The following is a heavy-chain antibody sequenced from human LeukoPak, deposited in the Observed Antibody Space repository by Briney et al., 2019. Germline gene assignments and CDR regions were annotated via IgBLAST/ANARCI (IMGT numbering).Heavy chain of an antibody. CDR3: ARGGMVRGVLGDY. V-gene: IGHV1-2*04. D-gene: IGHD3-10*01. CDR1: GYTFTGYY. J-gene: IGHJ4*02. CDR2: INPNSGGT. Sequence: ASVKVSCKASGYTFTGYYMHWVRQAPGQGLEWMGWINPNSGGTNYAQKFQGWVTMTRDTSISTVYMELSRLRSDDTAVYYCARGGMVRGVLGDYWGQGTLVTVSS.